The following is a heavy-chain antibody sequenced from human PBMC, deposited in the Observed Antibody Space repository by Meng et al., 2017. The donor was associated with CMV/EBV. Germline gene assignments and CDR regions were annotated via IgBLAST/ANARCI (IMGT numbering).Heavy chain of an antibody. CDR1: GGSISSYY. J-gene: IGHJ6*02. D-gene: IGHD5-24*01. CDR3: ARGVEMATINYYGMDV. Sequence: ESLKISCPVSGGSISSYYWSWIRQPPGKGLEWIGYIYYSGSTNYNPSLKSRVTISVDTSKNQFSLKLSSVTAADTAVYYCARGVEMATINYYGMDVWGQGTTVTVSS. V-gene: IGHV4-59*01. CDR2: IYYSGST.